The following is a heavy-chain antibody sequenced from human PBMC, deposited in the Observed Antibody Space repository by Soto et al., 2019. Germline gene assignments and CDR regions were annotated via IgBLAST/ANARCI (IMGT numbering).Heavy chain of an antibody. Sequence: WASVKVSCKASGGTFSSYAISWVRQAPGQGLEWMGGIIPIFGTANYAQKFQGRVTITADESTSTAYMELSSLRSEDTAVYYCARSYIGYDSSLDAFDIWGQGTMVTVSS. CDR3: ARSYIGYDSSLDAFDI. V-gene: IGHV1-69*13. D-gene: IGHD3-22*01. J-gene: IGHJ3*02. CDR2: IIPIFGTA. CDR1: GGTFSSYA.